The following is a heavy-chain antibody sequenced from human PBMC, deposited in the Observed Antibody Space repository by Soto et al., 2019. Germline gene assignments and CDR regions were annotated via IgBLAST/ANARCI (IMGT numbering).Heavy chain of an antibody. D-gene: IGHD3-9*01. Sequence: PSETLSLTCAGYGGSFSGYYWSWVRQPPGKGLEWIGEINHSGSTNYNPSLKSRVTISVDTSKNQFSLKLSSVTAADTAVYYCARRPRYDYDILTGPADYWGQGTLVTVSS. CDR3: ARRPRYDYDILTGPADY. CDR2: INHSGST. CDR1: GGSFSGYY. V-gene: IGHV4-34*01. J-gene: IGHJ4*02.